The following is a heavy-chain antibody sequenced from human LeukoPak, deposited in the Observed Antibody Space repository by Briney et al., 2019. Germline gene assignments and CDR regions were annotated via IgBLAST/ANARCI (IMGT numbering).Heavy chain of an antibody. D-gene: IGHD2-21*02. CDR3: ARGTIVVVTAILPDAFDI. J-gene: IGHJ3*02. CDR1: GGSISGYY. Sequence: TPSETLSLTCTVSGGSISGYYWSWIRQSPGKGLEWIGYIYYSGSTYYNPSLKSRVTISVDTSKNQFSLKLSSVTAADTAVYYCARGTIVVVTAILPDAFDIWGQGTMVTVSS. V-gene: IGHV4-59*06. CDR2: IYYSGST.